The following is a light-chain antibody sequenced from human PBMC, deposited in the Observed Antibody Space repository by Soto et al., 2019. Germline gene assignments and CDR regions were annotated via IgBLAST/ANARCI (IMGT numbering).Light chain of an antibody. CDR1: SSDVGGYNY. V-gene: IGLV2-14*01. J-gene: IGLJ2*01. CDR3: SSYTSSYTLV. Sequence: QSALTQPASVSGSTGQSITISCTGTSSDVGGYNYVSWYQQHPGKAPKLMIYDVSNRPSGVSNRFFGSKSGNTASLTISGLQAEDEADYYFSSYTSSYTLVFGGGTKVTVL. CDR2: DVS.